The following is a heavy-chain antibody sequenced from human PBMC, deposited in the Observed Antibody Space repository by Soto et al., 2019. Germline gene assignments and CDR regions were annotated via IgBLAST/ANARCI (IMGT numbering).Heavy chain of an antibody. V-gene: IGHV1-46*01. CDR2: FNPTSGST. Sequence: EASVKVSCKASGYTFINYYIHWVRQAPGQGLEWMGIFNPTSGSTNYAQKFQGRVTLTMDTSTRTVYMELSSLRFEDTAVYYCARDSAGPDAFDIWGQGTMVTVSS. J-gene: IGHJ3*02. CDR3: ARDSAGPDAFDI. D-gene: IGHD1-1*01. CDR1: GYTFINYY.